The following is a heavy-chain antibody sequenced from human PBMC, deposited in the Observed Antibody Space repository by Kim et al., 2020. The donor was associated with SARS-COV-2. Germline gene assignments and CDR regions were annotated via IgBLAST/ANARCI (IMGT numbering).Heavy chain of an antibody. V-gene: IGHV3-7*01. CDR3: ATLKYF. J-gene: IGHJ4*02. Sequence: GVSLRLSCVASGFTFSNYWMDWVRQTPGKGLEWVANIRGDASEKNYVDSVKGRFTISRDNVKNSVYLQMNSLRAEDTAVYYCATLKYFWGQGILVTVSS. CDR2: IRGDASEK. CDR1: GFTFSNYW.